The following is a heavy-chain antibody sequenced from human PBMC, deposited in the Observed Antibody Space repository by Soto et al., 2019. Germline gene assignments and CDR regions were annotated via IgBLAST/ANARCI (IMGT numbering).Heavy chain of an antibody. CDR1: GGTFSSYA. CDR3: ASGYSSGWSQLCFDP. J-gene: IGHJ5*02. Sequence: GASVKVSCKASGGTFSSYAISWVRQAPGQGLEWMGGIIPIFGTANYAQKFQGRVTITADESTSTAYMELSSLRSEDTAVYYCASGYSSGWSQLCFDPWGQGTLVTVSS. V-gene: IGHV1-69*13. D-gene: IGHD6-19*01. CDR2: IIPIFGTA.